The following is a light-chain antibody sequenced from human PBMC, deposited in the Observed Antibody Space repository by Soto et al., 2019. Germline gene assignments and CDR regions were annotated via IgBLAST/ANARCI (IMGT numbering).Light chain of an antibody. CDR3: MQALQTPRA. V-gene: IGKV2-28*01. CDR2: LGS. CDR1: QILLHSNGYNY. Sequence: DIVMTQSPLSLPVTPGEPASISCRSSQILLHSNGYNYLDWYLQKPGQSPQLLIYLGSNRASGVPDRFSGSGSGTDFTLKISRVEAVDVGVYYCMQALQTPRAFGPGTKVDIK. J-gene: IGKJ3*01.